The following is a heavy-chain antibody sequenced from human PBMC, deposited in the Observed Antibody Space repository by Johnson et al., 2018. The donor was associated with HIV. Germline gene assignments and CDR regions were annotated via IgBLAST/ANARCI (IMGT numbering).Heavy chain of an antibody. CDR1: GFTFSSYG. D-gene: IGHD3-9*01. V-gene: IGHV3-23*04. CDR3: AKTASTGVDAFDI. Sequence: VQLVESGGGLLQPGESLRLSCAVSGFTFSSYGMGWVRQAPGKGLEWVSAITGSGGYIYYADSVKGRFTISRDNSKNTLYMQMNSLRAEETALYYCAKTASTGVDAFDIWGQGTMVTVSS. J-gene: IGHJ3*02. CDR2: ITGSGGYI.